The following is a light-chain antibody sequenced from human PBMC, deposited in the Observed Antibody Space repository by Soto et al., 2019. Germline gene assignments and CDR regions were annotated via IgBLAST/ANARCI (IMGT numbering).Light chain of an antibody. CDR3: QQYNNWRRT. Sequence: EIVMTQSPATLSVSPGERATLSCRASQSVSSNFAWYQQKPGQAPRLLIYGASTRATGIPAMFSGSGSGTEFTLTISSLQSEDFAVYYCQQYNNWRRTFGQGTKVEIK. CDR2: GAS. CDR1: QSVSSN. J-gene: IGKJ1*01. V-gene: IGKV3-15*01.